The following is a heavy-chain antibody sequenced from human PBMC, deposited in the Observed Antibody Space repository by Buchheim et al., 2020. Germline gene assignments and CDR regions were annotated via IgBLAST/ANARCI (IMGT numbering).Heavy chain of an antibody. V-gene: IGHV3-30-3*01. CDR2: ISYDGSNK. Sequence: QVQLVESGGGVVQPGRSLRLSCAASGFTFSSYAMHWVRQAPGKGLEWVAVISYDGSNKYYADSVKGRFTIPSDNSKNTLYLQMNSLRAEDTAVYYCAREDSGSYFFDYYYYGMDVWGQGTT. CDR1: GFTFSSYA. CDR3: AREDSGSYFFDYYYYGMDV. J-gene: IGHJ6*02. D-gene: IGHD1-26*01.